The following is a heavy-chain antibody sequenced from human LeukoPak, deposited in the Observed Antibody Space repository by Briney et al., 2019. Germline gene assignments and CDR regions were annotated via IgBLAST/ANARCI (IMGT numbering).Heavy chain of an antibody. CDR2: IIPILGIA. J-gene: IGHJ6*02. Sequence: GASVKVSCKASGGTFSSYAISWVRQAPGQGLEWMGRIIPILGIANYAQKFQGRVTITADKSTSTAYMELSSLRSEDTAVYYCARGSLDYYYGMDVWGQGTTVTVSS. V-gene: IGHV1-69*04. CDR1: GGTFSSYA. CDR3: ARGSLDYYYGMDV.